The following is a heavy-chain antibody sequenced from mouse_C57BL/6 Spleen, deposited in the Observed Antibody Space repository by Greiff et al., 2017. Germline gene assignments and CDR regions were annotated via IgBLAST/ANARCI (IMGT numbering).Heavy chain of an antibody. CDR3: ARSKYYGSSYWYFDV. J-gene: IGHJ1*03. V-gene: IGHV1-80*01. D-gene: IGHD1-1*01. Sequence: VQLQQSGAELVKPGASVKISCKASGYAFSSYWMNWVKQRPGKGLEWIGQIYPGDGDTNYNGKFKGKATLTADKSSSTAYVQLSSLTSEDSAVYFCARSKYYGSSYWYFDVWGTGTTVTVSS. CDR2: IYPGDGDT. CDR1: GYAFSSYW.